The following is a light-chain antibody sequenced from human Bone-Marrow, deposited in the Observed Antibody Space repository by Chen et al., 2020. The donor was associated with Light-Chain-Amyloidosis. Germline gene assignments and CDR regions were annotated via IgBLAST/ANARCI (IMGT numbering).Light chain of an antibody. CDR1: NIGSTS. Sequence: SYVLTQPSSVSVAPGQTATIACGGNNIGSTSVHWYQQTPGQAPLLVVYDDSDRPSGIPERLSGANSGNTATMTISRVDAWDEAADYCQVWDRSSDRPVLGGGTKLTVL. V-gene: IGLV3-21*02. CDR2: DDS. J-gene: IGLJ3*02. CDR3: QVWDRSSDRPV.